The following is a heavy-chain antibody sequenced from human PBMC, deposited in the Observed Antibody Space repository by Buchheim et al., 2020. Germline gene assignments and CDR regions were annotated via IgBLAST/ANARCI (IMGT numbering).Heavy chain of an antibody. Sequence: QVQLVQSGAEVKKPGASVKVSCKASGYTFTGYYMHWVRQAPGQGLEWMGWINPNSGGTNYAQKFQGWVTMTRDTSIRTAHMELSRLRSDDTAVYYCARIAVAGRENWYFDLWGRGTL. CDR2: INPNSGGT. CDR1: GYTFTGYY. D-gene: IGHD6-19*01. J-gene: IGHJ2*01. V-gene: IGHV1-2*04. CDR3: ARIAVAGRENWYFDL.